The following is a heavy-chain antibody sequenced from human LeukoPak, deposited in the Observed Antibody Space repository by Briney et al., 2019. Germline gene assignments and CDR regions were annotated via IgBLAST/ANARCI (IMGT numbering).Heavy chain of an antibody. V-gene: IGHV4-34*01. CDR3: ASLGQYYYDSSGYYDTDY. CDR1: GGSFSGYY. J-gene: IGHJ4*02. CDR2: INHSGST. Sequence: PSETLSLTCAVYGGSFSGYYWSWIRQPPGKGLEWIGEINHSGSTNYNPSLKSRVTISVDTSKNQFSLKLSSVTAADTAVYYCASLGQYYYDSSGYYDTDYWGQGTLVTVSS. D-gene: IGHD3-22*01.